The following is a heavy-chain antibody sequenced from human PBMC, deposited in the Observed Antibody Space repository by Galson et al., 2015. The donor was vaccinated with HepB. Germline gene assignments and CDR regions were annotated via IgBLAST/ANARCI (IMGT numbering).Heavy chain of an antibody. CDR1: GFIFSTYT. Sequence: SLRLSCATSGFIFSTYTMHWVRQAPGKGLEWVASISYDRTNKNYADSLRGRFTISRDNSKNTLYLQVDSLRAEDTAIYYCATIALSEYNSAWPGDHWGQGARVSVSS. V-gene: IGHV3-30-3*01. D-gene: IGHD2/OR15-2a*01. CDR2: ISYDRTNK. J-gene: IGHJ4*02. CDR3: ATIALSEYNSAWPGDH.